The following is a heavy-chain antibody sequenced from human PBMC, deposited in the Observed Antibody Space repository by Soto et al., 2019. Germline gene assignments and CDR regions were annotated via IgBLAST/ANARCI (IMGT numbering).Heavy chain of an antibody. V-gene: IGHV5-10-1*04. CDR2: ISDSET. CDR1: GYNFTPYC. J-gene: IGHJ6*02. D-gene: IGHD4-4*01. CDR3: TGIGHYYSNSGVDD. Sequence: PGESLKISFKAFGYNFTPYCINWVRQMPGKGLEWMGMISDSETTYSPSFECEVTISADRCINTAYLKRSSLSDSDTAVYCCTGIGHYYSNSGVDDWGQGTTVTVSS.